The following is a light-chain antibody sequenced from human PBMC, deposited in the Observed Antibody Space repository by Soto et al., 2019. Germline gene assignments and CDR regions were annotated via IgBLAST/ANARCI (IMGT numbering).Light chain of an antibody. V-gene: IGKV3-11*01. Sequence: EIVLTQSPATLSLTPGERATLSCRASQSVGSNLVWYQQKPGQAPRLLIYDAFKRATGIPARFSGSGSGTDFTLTISSLEPEDFAVYYCQQRSNWPLSFGGGTKVEIK. CDR2: DAF. CDR3: QQRSNWPLS. CDR1: QSVGSN. J-gene: IGKJ4*01.